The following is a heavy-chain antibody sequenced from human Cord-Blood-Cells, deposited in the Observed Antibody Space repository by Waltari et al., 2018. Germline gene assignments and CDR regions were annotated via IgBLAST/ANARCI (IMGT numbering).Heavy chain of an antibody. D-gene: IGHD3-10*01. CDR2: IYYSGST. V-gene: IGHV4-30-4*01. J-gene: IGHJ4*02. Sequence: QVQLQESGPGLVKPSQTLSLTCPVSGGSISSGDSYWSWIRHPPGKGLEWIGYIYYSGSTYYNPSLKSRVTISVDTSKNQFSLKLSSVTAADTAVYYCARDHYYGSGSHHTLGDWGQGTLVTVSS. CDR3: ARDHYYGSGSHHTLGD. CDR1: GGSISSGDSY.